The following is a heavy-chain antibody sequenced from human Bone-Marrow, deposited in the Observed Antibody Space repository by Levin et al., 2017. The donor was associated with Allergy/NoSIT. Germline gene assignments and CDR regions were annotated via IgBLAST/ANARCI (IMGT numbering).Heavy chain of an antibody. D-gene: IGHD2-8*01. CDR2: TYYRSEWYT. Sequence: SQTLSLTCAISGDSVSSNSAAWHWIRQSPSRGLEWLGRTYYRSEWYTDYAVSVKSRITLNRDTSKNQFSLQLNSVTPEDTAVYYCARSHCSNGVCYKVAYWGQGTLVTVSS. CDR3: ARSHCSNGVCYKVAY. CDR1: GDSVSSNSAA. J-gene: IGHJ4*02. V-gene: IGHV6-1*01.